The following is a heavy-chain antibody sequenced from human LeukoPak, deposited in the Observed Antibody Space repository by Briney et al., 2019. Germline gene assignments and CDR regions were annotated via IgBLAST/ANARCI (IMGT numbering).Heavy chain of an antibody. CDR3: ARVPGAIPYYYYMDV. J-gene: IGHJ6*03. CDR1: GGSISSGSYY. V-gene: IGHV4-61*02. CDR2: IYTSGST. D-gene: IGHD4-17*01. Sequence: SETLSLTCTVSGGSISSGSYYWSWIRQPAGKGLEWIGRIYTSGSTNYNPSLKSRVTISVDTSKNQFSLKLSSVTAADTAVYYCARVPGAIPYYYYMDVWGKGTTVTISS.